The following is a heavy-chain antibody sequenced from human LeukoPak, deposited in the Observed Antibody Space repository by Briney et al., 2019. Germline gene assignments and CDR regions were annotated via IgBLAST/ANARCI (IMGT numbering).Heavy chain of an antibody. D-gene: IGHD6-13*01. CDR1: GGTFSSYA. V-gene: IGHV1-69*05. CDR2: IIPIFGTA. Sequence: SVKVSCKASGGTFSSYAISWVRQAPGQGLERMGGIIPIFGTANYAQKFQGRVTITTDESTSTAYMELSSLRSEDTAVYYCARDRGAGSSWYGEGYYFDYWGQGTLVTVSS. CDR3: ARDRGAGSSWYGEGYYFDY. J-gene: IGHJ4*02.